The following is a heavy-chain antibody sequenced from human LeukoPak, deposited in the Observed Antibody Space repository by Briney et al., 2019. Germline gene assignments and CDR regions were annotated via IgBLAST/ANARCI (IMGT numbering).Heavy chain of an antibody. CDR3: ARLLEGCSSTSCYEKRNYYYGMDV. D-gene: IGHD2-2*01. CDR2: VYPGDSDT. Sequence: GESLKISCKGSGYSFTSYWIGWVRQMPGKGLEWMGIVYPGDSDTRYSPSFQGQVTISADKSISTAYLQWSSLKASDTAMYYCARLLEGCSSTSCYEKRNYYYGMDVWGQGTTVTVSS. CDR1: GYSFTSYW. V-gene: IGHV5-51*01. J-gene: IGHJ6*02.